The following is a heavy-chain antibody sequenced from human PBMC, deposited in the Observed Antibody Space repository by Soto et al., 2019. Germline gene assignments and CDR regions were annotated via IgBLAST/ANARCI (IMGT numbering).Heavy chain of an antibody. CDR1: GFTFSSYA. Sequence: PGGSLRLSCAASGFTFSSYAMSWVRQAPGKGLEWVSAISGSGGSTYYADSAKGRFTISRDNSKNTMYLQMNSLRVEDTAVFDCAKDRSCWTRYYWGQGTLVTVSS. J-gene: IGHJ4*02. D-gene: IGHD3-3*01. V-gene: IGHV3-23*01. CDR3: AKDRSCWTRYY. CDR2: ISGSGGST.